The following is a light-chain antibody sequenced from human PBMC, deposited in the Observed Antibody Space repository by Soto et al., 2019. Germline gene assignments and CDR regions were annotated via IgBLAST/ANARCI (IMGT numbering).Light chain of an antibody. CDR3: QHFGYPQWT. V-gene: IGKV3-20*01. J-gene: IGKJ1*01. CDR2: ATS. Sequence: ELVLTQSPGTLSLSPGDSAALSCKASQIGSGNYLSWYQQKSGQAPRLLIYATSTRAPGIPDRFSGCGSATDFSLIISRLEPEDSAVYYCQHFGYPQWTFGRGTKVDI. CDR1: QIGSGNY.